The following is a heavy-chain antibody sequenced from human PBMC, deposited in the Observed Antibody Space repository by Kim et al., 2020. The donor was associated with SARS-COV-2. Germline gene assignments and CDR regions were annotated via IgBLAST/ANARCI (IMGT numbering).Heavy chain of an antibody. CDR2: IYYSGST. D-gene: IGHD3-10*01. Sequence: SETLSLTCTVSGGSISSSSYYWGWIRQPPGKGLECIGSIYYSGSTYYNPSLKSRVTISVDTSKNQFSLKLSSVTAADTAVYYCARWNAYGSGSYLPHFDYWGQGTLVTVSS. CDR3: ARWNAYGSGSYLPHFDY. CDR1: GGSISSSSYY. V-gene: IGHV4-39*01. J-gene: IGHJ4*02.